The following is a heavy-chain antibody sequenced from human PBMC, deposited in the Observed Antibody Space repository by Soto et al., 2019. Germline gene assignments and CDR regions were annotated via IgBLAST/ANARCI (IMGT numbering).Heavy chain of an antibody. D-gene: IGHD1-26*01. CDR2: INHSGST. V-gene: IGHV4-34*01. J-gene: IGHJ4*02. CDR1: GGSFSGYY. Sequence: PSETLSLTCAVYGGSFSGYYWSWIRQPPGKGLEWIGEINHSGSTNYNPSLKSRVTISVDTSKNQFSLKLSSVTAADTAVYYCARGRREPLDYWGQGTLVTVSS. CDR3: ARGRREPLDY.